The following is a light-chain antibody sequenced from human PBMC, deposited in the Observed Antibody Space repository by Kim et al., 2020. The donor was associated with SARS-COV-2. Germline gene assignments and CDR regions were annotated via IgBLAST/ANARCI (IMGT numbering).Light chain of an antibody. V-gene: IGKV3-15*01. CDR1: ETVGRY. Sequence: SPGERATLSCRASETVGRYLAWYQQKPGQAPRLLIYGASTRATGIPARFSGSGSGTEFTLTISSLQSEDFAVYYCQQYNNWPPWTFGQGTKVDIK. CDR2: GAS. CDR3: QQYNNWPPWT. J-gene: IGKJ1*01.